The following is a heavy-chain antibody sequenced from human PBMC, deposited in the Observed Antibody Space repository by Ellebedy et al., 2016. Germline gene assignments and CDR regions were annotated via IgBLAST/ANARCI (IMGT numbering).Heavy chain of an antibody. V-gene: IGHV1-18*01. D-gene: IGHD4/OR15-4a*01. CDR3: ARGLWDHYYYMDV. Sequence: ASVTVSCKASRYSFSRFGIGWVRQAPGQGIEWVGWISVYNGRTDYAQKFQGRVTVSMDTSIDTAYMELRSLTSDDTAVYYCARGLWDHYYYMDVWGKGTTVTVSS. CDR2: ISVYNGRT. J-gene: IGHJ6*03. CDR1: RYSFSRFG.